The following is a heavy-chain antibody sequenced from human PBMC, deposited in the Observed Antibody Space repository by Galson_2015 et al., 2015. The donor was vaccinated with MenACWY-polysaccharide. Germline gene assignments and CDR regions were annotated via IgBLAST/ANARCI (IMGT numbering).Heavy chain of an antibody. CDR3: ARYKANDDGRGYPEDAFDI. CDR2: ISSSSSYI. CDR1: GFTFSSYC. D-gene: IGHD3-22*01. Sequence: SLRLSCAASGFTFSSYCMNWVRQAPGKGLEWVSSISSSSSYIYYADSVKGRFTISRDNAKNSLYLKMNSLRAEDTAVYYCARYKANDDGRGYPEDAFDIWGQGTLVTVSS. V-gene: IGHV3-21*01. J-gene: IGHJ5*02.